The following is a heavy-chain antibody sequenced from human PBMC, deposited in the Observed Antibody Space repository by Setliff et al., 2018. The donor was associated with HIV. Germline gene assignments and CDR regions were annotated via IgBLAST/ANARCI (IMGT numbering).Heavy chain of an antibody. V-gene: IGHV4-34*01. D-gene: IGHD5-12*01. CDR2: IIHSGSI. J-gene: IGHJ4*02. Sequence: SETLSLTCAVYGGSFNDYYWSWFRQPPGKGLEWIGEIIHSGSINYNPSLKGRVTISVDTYNNQFSLNMNSVNAADTAVYYCARGYASGYDAYGYWGQGTLVTVSS. CDR3: ARGYASGYDAYGY. CDR1: GGSFNDYY.